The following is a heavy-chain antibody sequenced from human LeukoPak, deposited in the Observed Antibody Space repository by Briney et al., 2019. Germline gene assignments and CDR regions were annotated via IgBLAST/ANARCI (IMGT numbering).Heavy chain of an antibody. CDR1: GGSFSGYY. CDR2: INHSGST. Sequence: SSETLSLTCAVYGGSFSGYYWSWIRQPPGKGLEWIGEINHSGSTNYNPSLKSRVTISVDTSKNQFSLKLISVTAADTAVYYCARGSNLWYSSGWYGGSSAFDIWGQGTMVTVSS. D-gene: IGHD6-19*01. J-gene: IGHJ3*02. V-gene: IGHV4-34*01. CDR3: ARGSNLWYSSGWYGGSSAFDI.